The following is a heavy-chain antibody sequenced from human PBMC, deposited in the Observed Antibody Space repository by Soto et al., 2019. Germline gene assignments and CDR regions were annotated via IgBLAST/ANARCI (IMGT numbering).Heavy chain of an antibody. CDR3: ARVGGDIVVVPAPSPWFDP. Sequence: PSETLSLTCTVSGGSISSGGYYWSWIRQHPGKGLEWIGYIYYSGSTYYNPSLKSRVTISVDTSKNQFSLKLSSVTAADTAVYYCARVGGDIVVVPAPSPWFDPWGQGTLVTVSS. V-gene: IGHV4-31*03. CDR2: IYYSGST. D-gene: IGHD2-2*01. CDR1: GGSISSGGYY. J-gene: IGHJ5*02.